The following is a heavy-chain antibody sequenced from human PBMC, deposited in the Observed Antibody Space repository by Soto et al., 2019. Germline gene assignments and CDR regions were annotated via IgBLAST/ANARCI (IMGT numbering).Heavy chain of an antibody. Sequence: SETLSLTCTVSGGSISNSRYYWAWIRQPPGKGLEWIGYIYHSGSTYYNPSLKSRVTISVDRSKNQFSLKLSSVTAADTAVYYCARVPDRWGQGTLVTVSS. CDR2: IYHSGST. CDR1: GGSISNSRYY. CDR3: ARVPDR. D-gene: IGHD2-2*01. J-gene: IGHJ5*02. V-gene: IGHV4-30-2*01.